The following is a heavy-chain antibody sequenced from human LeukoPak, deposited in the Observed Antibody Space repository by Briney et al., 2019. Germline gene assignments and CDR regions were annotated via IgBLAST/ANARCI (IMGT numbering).Heavy chain of an antibody. CDR2: ISHDGII. CDR3: ARDWVYKIDY. CDR1: GFTFSSYV. V-gene: IGHV3-74*01. D-gene: IGHD5-24*01. Sequence: GGSLRLSCETAGFTFSSYVMHWVRRTSGKGLVWVSRISHDGIISYADSVKGRSTISRDNAKNTLILQMNSLRVEDTAVYYCARDWVYKIDYWGRGTLVTVSS. J-gene: IGHJ4*02.